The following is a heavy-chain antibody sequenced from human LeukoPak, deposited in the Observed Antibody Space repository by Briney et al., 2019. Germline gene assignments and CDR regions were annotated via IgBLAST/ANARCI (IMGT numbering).Heavy chain of an antibody. V-gene: IGHV3-74*01. CDR2: IKSDGST. CDR3: ARAPSEIGGYYPEYFRH. D-gene: IGHD3-22*01. CDR1: GFTFSSYW. J-gene: IGHJ1*01. Sequence: GGSLRLSCAASGFTFSSYWMHWVRQAPGKGLVWVARIKSDGSTRYADSVKGRFTISRDNAKNTVSLQMTSLRAEDTGVYYCARAPSEIGGYYPEYFRHWGQGTLVIVSS.